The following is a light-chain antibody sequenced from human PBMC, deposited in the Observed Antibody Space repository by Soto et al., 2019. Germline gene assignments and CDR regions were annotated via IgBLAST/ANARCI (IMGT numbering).Light chain of an antibody. CDR2: GAF. CDR1: QNIVSRH. Sequence: DIQMTQSPSSLSASVGDRVTITCRASQNIVSRHLRWYQQRPGRAPNLLISGAFNLQSGVPSRFSGSGSGTDFTLTISSVQPEDFATYCCQQTHSSPLTFGGGTKVEIK. J-gene: IGKJ4*01. CDR3: QQTHSSPLT. V-gene: IGKV1-39*01.